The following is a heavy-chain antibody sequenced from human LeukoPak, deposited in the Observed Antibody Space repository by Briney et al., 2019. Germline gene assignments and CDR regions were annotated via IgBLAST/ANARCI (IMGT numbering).Heavy chain of an antibody. CDR1: GFTFSSYA. CDR2: ISYDGSNR. CDR3: VRLTAAGRRTDFDY. Sequence: PGTSLRLSCAASGFTFSSYAMHWVRQAPGKGLEWVAAISYDGSNRYYADSVKGRFTISRDNSKNTLYLQMYSLRTEDTAVYYCVRLTAAGRRTDFDYWGQGTLVTVSS. V-gene: IGHV3-30*04. D-gene: IGHD6-13*01. J-gene: IGHJ4*02.